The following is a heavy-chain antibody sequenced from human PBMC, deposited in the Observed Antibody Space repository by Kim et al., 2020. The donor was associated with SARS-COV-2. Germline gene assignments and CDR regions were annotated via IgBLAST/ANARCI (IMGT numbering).Heavy chain of an antibody. D-gene: IGHD3-10*01. Sequence: SETLSLTCTVSGGSISSSSYYWGWIRQPPGKGLEWIGSIYYSGSTYYNPSLKSRVTISVDTSKNQFSLKLSSVTAADTAVYYCARLGPSAMVRGVIIDLGWFDPWGQGTLVTVSS. J-gene: IGHJ5*02. V-gene: IGHV4-39*01. CDR3: ARLGPSAMVRGVIIDLGWFDP. CDR2: IYYSGST. CDR1: GGSISSSSYY.